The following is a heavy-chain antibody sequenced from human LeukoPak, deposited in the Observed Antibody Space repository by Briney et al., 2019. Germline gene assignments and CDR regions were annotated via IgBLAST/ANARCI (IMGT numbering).Heavy chain of an antibody. CDR3: SLPMIADYGGRGGAFDI. CDR2: IYYSGST. J-gene: IGHJ3*02. V-gene: IGHV4-59*08. D-gene: IGHD4-23*01. Sequence: SETLSLTCTVSGGSIIDYYWSWIRQPPGKGLEWIGYIYYSGSTNYNPSLKSRVTISVDTSKNQFSLKLSSVTAADTAVYYCSLPMIADYGGRGGAFDIWGQGTMVTVSS. CDR1: GGSIIDYY.